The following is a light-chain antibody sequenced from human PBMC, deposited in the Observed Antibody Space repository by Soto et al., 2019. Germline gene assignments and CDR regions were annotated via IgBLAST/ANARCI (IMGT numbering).Light chain of an antibody. Sequence: QSVLTQPASGSGSPGQSITISCTGTSGDIGRYNRVSWYQQHPGKAPKLIIYEVTDRPSGFSNRFSGSKSGNTASLTISGLQAEDEAEYYCSSYTNINTSAGVFGPGPKGTVL. V-gene: IGLV2-14*01. J-gene: IGLJ1*01. CDR3: SSYTNINTSAGV. CDR2: EVT. CDR1: SGDIGRYNR.